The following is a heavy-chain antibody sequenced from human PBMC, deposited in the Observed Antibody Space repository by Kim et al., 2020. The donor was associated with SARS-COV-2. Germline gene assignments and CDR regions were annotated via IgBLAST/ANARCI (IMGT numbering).Heavy chain of an antibody. CDR3: ARGRRQCTLNV. Sequence: TNYNPALQSRVTISIDTAKDQVSLELSSVTTAATAVYYCARGRRQCTLNVWGQGTTVTVSS. CDR2: T. J-gene: IGHJ6*02. V-gene: IGHV4-59*09.